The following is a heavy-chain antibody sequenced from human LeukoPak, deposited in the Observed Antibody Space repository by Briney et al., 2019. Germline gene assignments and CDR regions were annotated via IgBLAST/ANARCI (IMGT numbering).Heavy chain of an antibody. D-gene: IGHD6-13*01. CDR2: INHSGST. J-gene: IGHJ6*02. CDR3: ARGKAAAGTLEYYYYYYGMDV. CDR1: GGSFSGYY. V-gene: IGHV4-34*01. Sequence: PSETLSLTCAVYGGSFSGYYWSWIRQPPGKGLEWSGEINHSGSTNYNPSLKSRVTISVDTSKNQFSLKLSSVTAADTAVYYCARGKAAAGTLEYYYYYYGMDVWGQGTTVTVSS.